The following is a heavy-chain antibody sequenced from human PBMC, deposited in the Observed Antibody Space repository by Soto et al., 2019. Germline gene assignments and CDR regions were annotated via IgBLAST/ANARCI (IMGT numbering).Heavy chain of an antibody. CDR2: ISYDGSNK. J-gene: IGHJ6*02. CDR1: GFTFSSYG. V-gene: IGHV3-30*18. CDR3: AKDYMSSRVPGVIITLGMDV. Sequence: GSLRLSCAASGFTFSSYGMHWVRQAPGKGLEWVAVISYDGSNKYYADSVKGRFTISRDNSKNTLYLQMNSLRAEDTAVYYCAKDYMSSRVPGVIITLGMDVWGQGTTVTVSS. D-gene: IGHD3-10*01.